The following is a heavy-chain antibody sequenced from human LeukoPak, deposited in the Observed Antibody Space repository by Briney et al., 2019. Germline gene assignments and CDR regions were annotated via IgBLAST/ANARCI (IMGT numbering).Heavy chain of an antibody. D-gene: IGHD1-14*01. Sequence: GGSLRLSCAASGFTFSNAWMSWVRQAPGKGLEWVSSISSSSSYIYYADSVKGRFTISRDNAKNSLYLQMNSLRAEDTAVYYCARDSTTPVYWGQGTLVTVSS. CDR2: ISSSSSYI. CDR3: ARDSTTPVY. V-gene: IGHV3-21*01. J-gene: IGHJ4*02. CDR1: GFTFSNAW.